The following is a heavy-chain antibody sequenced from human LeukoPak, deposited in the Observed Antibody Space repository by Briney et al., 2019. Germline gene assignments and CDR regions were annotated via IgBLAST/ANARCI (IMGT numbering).Heavy chain of an antibody. V-gene: IGHV1-69*04. CDR3: AIKYYYDSSGYLFDY. CDR1: GGTFSSYA. D-gene: IGHD3-22*01. J-gene: IGHJ4*02. CDR2: IIPILGIA. Sequence: GASVKVSCKASGGTFSSYAISWVRQAPGQGLEWMGRIIPILGIANYAQKFQGRVTITADKSTSIAYMELSSLRSEDTAVYYCAIKYYYDSSGYLFDYWGQGTLVTVSS.